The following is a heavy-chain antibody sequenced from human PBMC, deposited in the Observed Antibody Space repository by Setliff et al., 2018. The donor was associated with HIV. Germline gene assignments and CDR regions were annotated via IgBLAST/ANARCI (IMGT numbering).Heavy chain of an antibody. D-gene: IGHD3-22*01. Sequence: SETLSLTCAVYGGSFSGYYWSWIRQPPGEGLEWIGEINHSGSTNYNPSLKSRVTISVDTSKNQFSLKLSSVTAADTAVYYCARGLDDSSGYYLWYYYYMDVWGKGTTVTVSS. CDR3: ARGLDDSSGYYLWYYYYMDV. V-gene: IGHV4-34*01. CDR1: GGSFSGYY. J-gene: IGHJ6*03. CDR2: INHSGST.